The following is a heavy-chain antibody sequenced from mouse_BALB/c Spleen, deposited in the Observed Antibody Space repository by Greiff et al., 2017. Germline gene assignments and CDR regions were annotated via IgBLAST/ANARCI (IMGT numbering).Heavy chain of an antibody. CDR3: ARAGGAGTFDY. J-gene: IGHJ2*01. CDR1: GFTFTDYY. Sequence: EVQGVESGGGLVQPGGSLRLSCATSGFTFTDYYMSWVRQPPGKALEWLGFIRNKANGYTTEYSASVKGRFTISRDNSQSILYLQMNTLRAEDSATYYCARAGGAGTFDYWGQGTTLTVSS. D-gene: IGHD4-1*01. V-gene: IGHV7-3*02. CDR2: IRNKANGYTT.